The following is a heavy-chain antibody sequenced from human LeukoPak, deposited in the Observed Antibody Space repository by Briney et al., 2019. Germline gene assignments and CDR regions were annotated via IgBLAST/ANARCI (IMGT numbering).Heavy chain of an antibody. CDR3: ARSGIGYCSSTSCSRGYYYYMDV. J-gene: IGHJ6*03. CDR1: GFTFSSYS. CDR2: ISSSSSYI. V-gene: IGHV3-21*01. Sequence: GGSLRLSCAASGFTFSSYSMNWVRQAPGKGLEWVSSISSSSSYIYYADSVKGRFTISRDNAKNSLYLQMNSLRAEDTAVYYCARSGIGYCSSTSCSRGYYYYMDVWGKGTTVTVSS. D-gene: IGHD2-2*01.